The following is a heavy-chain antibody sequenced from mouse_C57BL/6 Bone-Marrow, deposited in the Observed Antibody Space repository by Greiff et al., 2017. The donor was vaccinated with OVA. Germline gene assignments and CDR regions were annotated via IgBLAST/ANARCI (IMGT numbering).Heavy chain of an antibody. CDR2: IYPGSGST. V-gene: IGHV1-55*01. CDR1: GYTFTSYW. D-gene: IGHD4-1*02. CDR3: ARPNWDGFPFAY. Sequence: QVQLKQPGAELVKPGASVKMSCKASGYTFTSYWITWVKQRPGQGLEWIGDIYPGSGSTNYNEKFKSKATLTVDTSSSTAYMQLSSLTSEDSAVYYCARPNWDGFPFAYWGQGTLVTVSA. J-gene: IGHJ3*01.